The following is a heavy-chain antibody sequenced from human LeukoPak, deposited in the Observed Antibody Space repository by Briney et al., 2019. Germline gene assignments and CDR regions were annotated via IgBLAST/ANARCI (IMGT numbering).Heavy chain of an antibody. D-gene: IGHD3-16*02. CDR2: ISYDGSNK. CDR1: GFTFSSYG. CDR3: AKDGSYDYVWGSYLNWFDP. J-gene: IGHJ5*02. Sequence: GGSLRLSCVASGFTFSSYGMHWVRQAPGKGLEWVAVISYDGSNKYYADSVKGRFTISRDNSKNTLYLQMNSLRAEDTAVYYCAKDGSYDYVWGSYLNWFDPWGQGTLVTVSS. V-gene: IGHV3-30*18.